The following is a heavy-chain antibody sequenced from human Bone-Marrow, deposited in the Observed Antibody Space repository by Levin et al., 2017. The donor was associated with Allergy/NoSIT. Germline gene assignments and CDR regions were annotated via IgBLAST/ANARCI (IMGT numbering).Heavy chain of an antibody. V-gene: IGHV1-2*06. D-gene: IGHD2-8*01. CDR3: ARDSNGATSVPYFDN. CDR2: VTPHSGVT. CDR1: GYPFTDYY. Sequence: GDSLKISCKAAGYPFTDYYMHWVRQAPGQGLEWLGRVTPHSGVTSYAQKFQGRVTLTRDTSISTAYMELSRLQSDDTAIYYCARDSNGATSVPYFDNWGQGTLVTVSS. J-gene: IGHJ4*02.